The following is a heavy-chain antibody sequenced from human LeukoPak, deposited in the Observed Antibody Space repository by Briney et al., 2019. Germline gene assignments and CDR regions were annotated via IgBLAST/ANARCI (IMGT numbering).Heavy chain of an antibody. CDR2: IYSGGTT. CDR1: GFTVSSNH. CDR3: ARTFDY. J-gene: IGHJ4*02. V-gene: IGHV3-66*01. Sequence: GGSLRLSCEASGFTVSSNHMTWVRQAPGKGLEWVSIIYSGGTTYYADSVKGRFTISRDYSKNTLYLQMNTLRAEDTAVYYCARTFDYWGQGTLVTVSS.